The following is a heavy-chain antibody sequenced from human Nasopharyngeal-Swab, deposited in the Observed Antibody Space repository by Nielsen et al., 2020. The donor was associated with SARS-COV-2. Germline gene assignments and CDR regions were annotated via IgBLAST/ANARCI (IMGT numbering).Heavy chain of an antibody. CDR1: GGSFSGYY. CDR2: INHSGST. CDR3: ARWALGGGMDV. V-gene: IGHV4-34*01. D-gene: IGHD3-16*01. J-gene: IGHJ6*02. Sequence: GSLRLSCAVSGGSFSGYYWSWIRQPPGKGLEWIGEINHSGSTNYNPSLKSRVTISVDTSKNQFSLKLSSVTAADTAVYYCARWALGGGMDVWGQGTTVTVSS.